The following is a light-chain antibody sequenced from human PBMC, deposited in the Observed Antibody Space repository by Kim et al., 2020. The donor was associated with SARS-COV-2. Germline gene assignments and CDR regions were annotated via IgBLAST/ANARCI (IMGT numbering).Light chain of an antibody. Sequence: ASVGDRVPMTCRAGQDMKNNLVWFQQKPGKAPRSLIYAASSLQSGVPSKFSGSGSGTDFTLTISSLQPEDFATYYCQQYQSYPVTFGQGTRLEIK. V-gene: IGKV1-16*02. CDR3: QQYQSYPVT. J-gene: IGKJ5*01. CDR1: QDMKNN. CDR2: AAS.